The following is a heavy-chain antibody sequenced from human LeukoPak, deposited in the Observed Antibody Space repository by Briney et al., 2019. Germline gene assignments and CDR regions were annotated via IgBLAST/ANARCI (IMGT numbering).Heavy chain of an antibody. Sequence: SETLSLTCTVSVGSMSSRSYWWGWIRQPPGKGLEWIGSIYYSGSTYYNPSLKSRVTISVDTSKNQFSLKLSSVTAADTAVYYCATQALYYYDSSGYYYVAHFDYWGQGTLVTVSS. CDR3: ATQALYYYDSSGYYYVAHFDY. J-gene: IGHJ4*02. CDR2: IYYSGST. D-gene: IGHD3-22*01. CDR1: VGSMSSRSYW. V-gene: IGHV4-39*01.